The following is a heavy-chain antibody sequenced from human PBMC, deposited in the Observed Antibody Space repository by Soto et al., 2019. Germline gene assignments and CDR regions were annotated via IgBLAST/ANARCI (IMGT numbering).Heavy chain of an antibody. Sequence: SETLSLTCAVYGGSFSGYYWSWIRQPPGKGLEWIGEINHSGSTNYNPSLKSRVTISVDTSKNQFSLKLSSVTAADTAVYYCARVLRGYCSGGSCYNRTGRFDYWGQGTLVTVS. D-gene: IGHD2-15*01. CDR2: INHSGST. V-gene: IGHV4-34*01. J-gene: IGHJ4*02. CDR3: ARVLRGYCSGGSCYNRTGRFDY. CDR1: GGSFSGYY.